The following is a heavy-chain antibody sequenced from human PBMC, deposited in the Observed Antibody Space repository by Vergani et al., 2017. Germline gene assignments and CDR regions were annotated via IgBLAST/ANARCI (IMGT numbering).Heavy chain of an antibody. CDR3: AKDQVQLWLNLFDY. CDR1: GFTFDDYA. D-gene: IGHD5-18*01. V-gene: IGHV3-9*01. Sequence: EVQLVESGGGLVQPGRSLRLSCAASGFTFDDYAMHWVRQGPGKGLEWVSGISWNSGSIGYADSVKGRFTISRDNAKNSLYLQMNSLRAEDTALYYCAKDQVQLWLNLFDYWGQGTLVTVSS. CDR2: ISWNSGSI. J-gene: IGHJ4*02.